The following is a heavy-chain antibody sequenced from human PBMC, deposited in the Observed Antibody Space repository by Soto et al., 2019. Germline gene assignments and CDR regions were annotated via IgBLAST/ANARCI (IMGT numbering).Heavy chain of an antibody. CDR2: IWYDGSNK. CDR3: ARDGVGATTYFGYFDY. V-gene: IGHV3-33*01. CDR1: RFIFSGYG. J-gene: IGHJ4*02. Sequence: GGSLRLSCAAPRFIFSGYGMHGVRQAPGKGLEWVAVIWYDGSNKYYADSVTGRFTISRDNSRNTLYLQMNSLRAEDTAVYYCARDGVGATTYFGYFDYWGQGTLVTVSS. D-gene: IGHD1-26*01.